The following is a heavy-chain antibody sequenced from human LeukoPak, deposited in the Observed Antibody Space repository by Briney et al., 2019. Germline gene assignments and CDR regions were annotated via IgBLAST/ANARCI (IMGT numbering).Heavy chain of an antibody. D-gene: IGHD2-21*01. CDR3: ARFSSMGELGY. CDR2: INRNGDIS. Sequence: GGSLRLSCEASGFTLEDFGLSWVRQVPGKGLEWVAGINRNGDISGRADSVKGRFTISRDNAKNSLYLQMNSLRAEDTAVYYCARFSSMGELGYWGQGTLVTVSS. J-gene: IGHJ4*02. V-gene: IGHV3-20*04. CDR1: GFTLEDFG.